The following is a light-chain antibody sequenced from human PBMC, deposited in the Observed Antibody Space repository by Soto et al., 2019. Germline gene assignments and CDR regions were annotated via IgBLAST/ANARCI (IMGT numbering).Light chain of an antibody. CDR2: GAS. CDR1: QSVSNSY. Sequence: NVSTKSPGTLSFSPEQRATLSCRPTQSVSNSYLAWYQQKPGQAPNLLIYGASNRAPDIPDRFSGSGSGTDFTLTISRLEPEDFAVYFCQQYSSSVKTFGQGTKVDIK. J-gene: IGKJ1*01. V-gene: IGKV3-20*01. CDR3: QQYSSSVKT.